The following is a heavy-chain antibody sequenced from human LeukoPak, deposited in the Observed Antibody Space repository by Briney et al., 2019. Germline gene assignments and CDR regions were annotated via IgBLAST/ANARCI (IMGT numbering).Heavy chain of an antibody. CDR1: GFTFSSYS. V-gene: IGHV3-66*01. CDR3: ARDAQYYDYVWGSYRSPLGY. J-gene: IGHJ4*02. Sequence: GGSLRLSCAASGFTFSSYSMNWVRQAPGKGLEWVSVIYSGGSTYYADSVKGRFTISRDNSKNTLYLQVNSLRAEDTAVYYCARDAQYYDYVWGSYRSPLGYWGQGTLVTVSS. CDR2: IYSGGST. D-gene: IGHD3-16*02.